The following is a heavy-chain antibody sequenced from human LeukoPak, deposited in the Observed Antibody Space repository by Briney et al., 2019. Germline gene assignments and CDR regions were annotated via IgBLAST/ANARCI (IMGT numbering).Heavy chain of an antibody. Sequence: GGSLRLSCAASGFTFSGSAMHWVRQASGKGLEWVGRIRSKANSYATAYAASVKGRFTISRDDSKNTAYLQMNSLKTEDTAVYYCAKVFRPNGDFHSFDYWGQGTLATVSS. CDR2: IRSKANSYAT. V-gene: IGHV3-73*01. J-gene: IGHJ4*02. D-gene: IGHD2-21*02. CDR1: GFTFSGSA. CDR3: AKVFRPNGDFHSFDY.